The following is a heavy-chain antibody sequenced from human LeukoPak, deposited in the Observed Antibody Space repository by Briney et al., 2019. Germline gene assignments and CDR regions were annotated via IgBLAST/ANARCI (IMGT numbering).Heavy chain of an antibody. CDR1: GGSISSSSYY. D-gene: IGHD3-22*01. V-gene: IGHV4-61*05. CDR2: IYYSGST. Sequence: SETLSLTCTVSGGSISSSSYYWGWIRQPPGKGLEWIGYIYYSGSTNYNPSLKSRVTISVDTSKNQFSLKLSSVTAADTAVYYCARHSPWDSSGYYLDYWGQGTLVTVSS. J-gene: IGHJ4*02. CDR3: ARHSPWDSSGYYLDY.